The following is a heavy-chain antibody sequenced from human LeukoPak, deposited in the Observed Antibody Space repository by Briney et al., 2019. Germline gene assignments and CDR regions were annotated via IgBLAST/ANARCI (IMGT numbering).Heavy chain of an antibody. Sequence: SETLSLTCTVSGGSISSSGYYWGWIRQPPGKGLEWIGSIYYSGSTYYNPSLKSRVTISVDTSKNQFSLKLSSVTAADTAVYYCARLTMVRGVITQNFDYWGQGTLVTVSS. CDR1: GGSISSSGYY. CDR3: ARLTMVRGVITQNFDY. CDR2: IYYSGST. D-gene: IGHD3-10*01. V-gene: IGHV4-39*01. J-gene: IGHJ4*02.